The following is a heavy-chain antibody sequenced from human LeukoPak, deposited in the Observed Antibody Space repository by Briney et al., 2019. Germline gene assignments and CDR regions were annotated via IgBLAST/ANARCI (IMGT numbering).Heavy chain of an antibody. Sequence: GGSLRLSCAASGFTFSSYSMNWVRQAPGKGLEWVAVISYDGNNKYSADSVKGRFTISRDNSKNTLYLQLNSLRTEDTAVYFCARPRPQSSAWQGAFDIWGQGTMVSVS. D-gene: IGHD6-19*01. CDR1: GFTFSSYS. CDR3: ARPRPQSSAWQGAFDI. V-gene: IGHV3-30*03. CDR2: ISYDGNNK. J-gene: IGHJ3*02.